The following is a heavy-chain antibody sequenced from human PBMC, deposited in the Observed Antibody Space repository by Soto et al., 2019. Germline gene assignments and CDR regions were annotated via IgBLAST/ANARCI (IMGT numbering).Heavy chain of an antibody. CDR2: IDPSDSYT. CDR3: ARQYYDDISGIYYYYGMDV. CDR1: GYSFTSYW. V-gene: IGHV5-10-1*01. D-gene: IGHD3-16*01. Sequence: PGESLKISCKGSGYSFTSYWISWVRQMPGKGLEWMGRIDPSDSYTNYSPSFQGHVTISADKSISTAYLQWSSLKASDTAMYYCARQYYDDISGIYYYYGMDVWGQGTTVTVSS. J-gene: IGHJ6*02.